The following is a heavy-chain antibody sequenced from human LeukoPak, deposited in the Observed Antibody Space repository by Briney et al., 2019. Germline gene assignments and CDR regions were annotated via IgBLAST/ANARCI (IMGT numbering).Heavy chain of an antibody. Sequence: SETLSLTCTVSGGSISSGDYYWSWIRQPPGKGLEWIGYIYYSGSTYYNPSLKSRVTISVDTSKNQFSLKLSSVTAADTAVYYCARLGWSGYSGFDYWGQGTLVTVSS. CDR2: IYYSGST. CDR1: GGSISSGDYY. CDR3: ARLGWSGYSGFDY. J-gene: IGHJ4*02. V-gene: IGHV4-30-4*01. D-gene: IGHD3-3*01.